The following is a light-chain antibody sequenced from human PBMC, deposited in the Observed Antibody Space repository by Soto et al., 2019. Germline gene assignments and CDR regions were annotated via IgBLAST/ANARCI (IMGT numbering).Light chain of an antibody. CDR3: AAWDDSLSGHVV. Sequence: SVLTQPPSSSGTPGQRASISCSGSSSNIGVNTVNWYQQLPGTAPRLLIYSNNQRPSGVPDRFSGSKSGTSASLAISGLQSEDETDYYCAAWDDSLSGHVVFGGGTKLTVL. CDR2: SNN. CDR1: SSNIGVNT. V-gene: IGLV1-44*01. J-gene: IGLJ2*01.